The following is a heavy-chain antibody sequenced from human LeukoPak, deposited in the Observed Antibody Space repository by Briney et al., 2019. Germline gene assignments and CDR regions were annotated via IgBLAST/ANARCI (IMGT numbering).Heavy chain of an antibody. J-gene: IGHJ4*02. Sequence: GRSLRLSCAASGFTFSSYAMHWVRQAPGKGLEWVAVISYDGSTKYYADSVKGRFTFSRDNSKNTLFLQMNSLRAEDTAVYYCAREGSTYYDILTGYFHFDYWGQETLVTVSS. D-gene: IGHD3-9*01. CDR3: AREGSTYYDILTGYFHFDY. CDR1: GFTFSSYA. CDR2: ISYDGSTK. V-gene: IGHV3-30*04.